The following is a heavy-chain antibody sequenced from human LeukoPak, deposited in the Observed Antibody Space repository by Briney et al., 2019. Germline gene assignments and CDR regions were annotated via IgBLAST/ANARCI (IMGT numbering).Heavy chain of an antibody. V-gene: IGHV3-7*01. D-gene: IGHD2-15*01. J-gene: IGHJ5*02. CDR1: GFTFSSYW. CDR3: ARSTGPEDIVVVVAATSSFDP. CDR2: IKQDGSEK. Sequence: GGSLRLSCAASGFTFSSYWMSWVRQAPGKGLEWVANIKQDGSEKYYVDSVKGRFTISRDNAKNSLYLQMNSLRAEDTAVYYCARSTGPEDIVVVVAATSSFDPWGQGTLVTVSS.